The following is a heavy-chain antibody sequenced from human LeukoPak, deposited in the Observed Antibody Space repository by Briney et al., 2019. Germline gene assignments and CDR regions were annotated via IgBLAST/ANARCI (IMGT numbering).Heavy chain of an antibody. D-gene: IGHD6-25*01. CDR2: IYSGGST. CDR1: GFTVSSNY. CDR3: ARDGAATNGRYFDY. J-gene: IGHJ4*02. V-gene: IGHV3-53*01. Sequence: GGSLRLSCAASGFTVSSNYMSWVRQAPGKGLEWVSVIYSGGSTYYADSVKGRFTISRDNSKNTLYLQMNSLRAEDTAVYYCARDGAATNGRYFDYWGQGTLVTVSS.